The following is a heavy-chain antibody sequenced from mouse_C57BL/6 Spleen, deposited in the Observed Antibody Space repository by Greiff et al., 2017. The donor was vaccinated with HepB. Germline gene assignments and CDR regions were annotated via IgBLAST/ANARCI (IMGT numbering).Heavy chain of an antibody. Sequence: EVMLVESGGGLVQPGGSLSLSCAASGFTFTDYYMSWVRQPPGKALEWLGFIRNKANGYTTEYSASVKGRFTISRDNSQSILYLQMNALRAEDSATYYCARSLLRFSYAMDYWGQGTSVTVSS. CDR2: IRNKANGYTT. D-gene: IGHD1-1*01. V-gene: IGHV7-3*01. CDR1: GFTFTDYY. CDR3: ARSLLRFSYAMDY. J-gene: IGHJ4*01.